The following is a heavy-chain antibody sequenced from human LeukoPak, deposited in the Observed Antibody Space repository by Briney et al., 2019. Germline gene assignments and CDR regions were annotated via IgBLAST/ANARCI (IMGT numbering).Heavy chain of an antibody. CDR2: IWYDGSNK. Sequence: QSGRSLRLSCAASGFTFSSYGMHWVRQAPGKGLEWVAVIWYDGSNKYYADSVKGRFTISRDNSKNTLYLQMNSLRAEDTAVYYCARERRAPYSSGWYGPNDAFDIWGQGTMATVSS. CDR3: ARERRAPYSSGWYGPNDAFDI. V-gene: IGHV3-33*01. J-gene: IGHJ3*02. CDR1: GFTFSSYG. D-gene: IGHD6-19*01.